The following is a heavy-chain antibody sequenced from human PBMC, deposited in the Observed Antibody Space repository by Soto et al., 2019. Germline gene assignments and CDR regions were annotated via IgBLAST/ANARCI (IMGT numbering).Heavy chain of an antibody. D-gene: IGHD2-2*03. V-gene: IGHV3-74*01. CDR1: GFTFSSYW. CDR2: INSDGSST. Sequence: GGSLRLSCAASGFTFSSYWMHWVRQAPGKGLVWVSRINSDGSSTSYADSVKGRFTISRDNAKNTLYLQMNSLRAEDTAVYYWAKDRICPRLDSGRWPLYSWFDPWGQGT. CDR3: AKDRICPRLDSGRWPLYSWFDP. J-gene: IGHJ5*02.